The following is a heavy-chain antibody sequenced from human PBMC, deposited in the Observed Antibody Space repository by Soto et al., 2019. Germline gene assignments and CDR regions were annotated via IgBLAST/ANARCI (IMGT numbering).Heavy chain of an antibody. CDR1: GGSISSYY. Sequence: SETLSITCTVSGGSISSYYWSCVRQPAGKGLEWIERIYTTASTNYNPSLKSRVTMSVDTSKNQFSLKLSSVTAADTAVYYCAREKWLDPYNWFDPCGQGTLVTVSS. J-gene: IGHJ5*02. CDR2: IYTTAST. D-gene: IGHD6-19*01. V-gene: IGHV4-4*07. CDR3: AREKWLDPYNWFDP.